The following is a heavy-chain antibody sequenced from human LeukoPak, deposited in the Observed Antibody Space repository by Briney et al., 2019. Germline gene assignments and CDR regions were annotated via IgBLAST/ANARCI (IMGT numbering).Heavy chain of an antibody. CDR3: ARLFTQVAGTGFDY. CDR1: GGSFSGYY. D-gene: IGHD6-19*01. J-gene: IGHJ4*02. Sequence: SETLSLTCAVYGGSFSGYYWSWIRQPPGKGLEWIGEINHSGSTNYNPSLKSRVTISVDTSKNQFSLKLSSVTAADTAVYYCARLFTQVAGTGFDYWGQGTLVTVSS. CDR2: INHSGST. V-gene: IGHV4-34*01.